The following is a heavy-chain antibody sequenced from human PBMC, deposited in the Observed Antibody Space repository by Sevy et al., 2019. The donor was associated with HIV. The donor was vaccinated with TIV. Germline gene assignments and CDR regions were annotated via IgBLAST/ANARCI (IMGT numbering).Heavy chain of an antibody. J-gene: IGHJ6*03. D-gene: IGHD2-2*01. V-gene: IGHV3-7*03. Sequence: GGSLRLSCAASGFTFSSYWMSWVRQAPGKGLEWVANIKQDGSEKYYVDSVKGRFTISRDNAKSSRYLQMNSLRAEDTAVDYCARDRQFSSSPSSRARTIYYYYYMDVWGKGTTVTVSS. CDR2: IKQDGSEK. CDR3: ARDRQFSSSPSSRARTIYYYYYMDV. CDR1: GFTFSSYW.